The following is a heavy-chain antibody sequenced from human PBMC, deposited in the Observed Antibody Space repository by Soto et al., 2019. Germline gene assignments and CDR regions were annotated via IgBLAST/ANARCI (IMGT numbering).Heavy chain of an antibody. CDR1: GFTFSDYA. CDR2: VDHDGRNT. V-gene: IGHV3-30*18. Sequence: VQLVESGGGVVQPGRSLRLSCAASGFTFSDYAMHWVRQAPGKGLEWVAGVDHDGRNTRYADSVKGRFTISRDSSKNAVALEMTSLRGEDTAVYYCAKGGRQWLVTSDFNYWGQGALVTVSS. D-gene: IGHD6-19*01. J-gene: IGHJ4*02. CDR3: AKGGRQWLVTSDFNY.